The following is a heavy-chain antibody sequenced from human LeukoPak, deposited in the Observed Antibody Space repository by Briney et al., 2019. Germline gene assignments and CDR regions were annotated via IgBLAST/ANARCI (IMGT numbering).Heavy chain of an antibody. J-gene: IGHJ4*02. D-gene: IGHD3-22*01. CDR1: GGSISSYY. CDR2: IYYSGST. CDR3: ARHVYDSSGYYADY. V-gene: IGHV4-59*08. Sequence: PSETLSLTCTVSGGSISSYYWSWIRQPPGKGLEWIGYIYYSGSTNYNPSLKSRVTISVDTSKNQFSLKLSSVTAADTAVYYCARHVYDSSGYYADYWGQGTLVTVSS.